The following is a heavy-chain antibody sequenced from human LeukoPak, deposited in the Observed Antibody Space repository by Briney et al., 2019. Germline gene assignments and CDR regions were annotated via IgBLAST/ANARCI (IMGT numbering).Heavy chain of an antibody. D-gene: IGHD3-22*01. CDR1: GGSISSSSNY. J-gene: IGHJ4*02. Sequence: PSETLSLTCTVSGGSISSSSNYWGWIRQPPGKGLEWIGSIYYSGSTYYNPSLKSRVTISVDTSKNQFSLKLSSVTAADTAVYYCARAYYYDSSGYSFDYWGQGTLVTVSS. CDR3: ARAYYYDSSGYSFDY. CDR2: IYYSGST. V-gene: IGHV4-39*01.